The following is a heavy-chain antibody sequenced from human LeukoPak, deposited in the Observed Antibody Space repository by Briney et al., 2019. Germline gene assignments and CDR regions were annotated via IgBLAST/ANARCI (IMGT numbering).Heavy chain of an antibody. J-gene: IGHJ4*02. D-gene: IGHD5-18*01. Sequence: PGRSLRLSCAASGFTFSSYAMHWVRQAPGKGLEWVAVISYDGSNKYYADSVKGRFPISRHNSKTPLYLQMNTLRPEDTALYYCARVADTAMAPPDYWGQGTLVTVSS. CDR3: ARVADTAMAPPDY. CDR1: GFTFSSYA. CDR2: ISYDGSNK. V-gene: IGHV3-30-3*01.